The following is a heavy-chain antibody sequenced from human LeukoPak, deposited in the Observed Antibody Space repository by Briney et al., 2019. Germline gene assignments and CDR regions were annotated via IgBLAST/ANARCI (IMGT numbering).Heavy chain of an antibody. CDR2: IYNSEIT. Sequence: SETLSLTCTVSGAAITDYYWSWIRQAPGKGLEFIGYIYNSEITNYNPSLTSRVTMSVDTSKNQFSLKLKSMTAADTAVYYCAKGGGSSFRGDYYYYYMDVWGKGTTVTDSS. CDR1: GAAITDYY. V-gene: IGHV4-59*01. CDR3: AKGGGSSFRGDYYYYYMDV. D-gene: IGHD2-15*01. J-gene: IGHJ6*03.